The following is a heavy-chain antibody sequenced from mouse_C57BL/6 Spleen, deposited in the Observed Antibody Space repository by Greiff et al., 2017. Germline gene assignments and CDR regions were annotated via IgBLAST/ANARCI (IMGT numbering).Heavy chain of an antibody. V-gene: IGHV2-2*01. CDR1: GFSLTSYG. CDR3: ARNFGDYYGSSYWYFDV. D-gene: IGHD1-1*01. Sequence: VNVVESGPGLVQPSQSLSITCTVSGFSLTSYGVHWVRQSPGKGLEWLGVIWSGGSTDYNAAFISRLSISKDNSKSQVFFKMNSLQADDTAIYYCARNFGDYYGSSYWYFDVWGTGTTVTVAS. J-gene: IGHJ1*03. CDR2: IWSGGST.